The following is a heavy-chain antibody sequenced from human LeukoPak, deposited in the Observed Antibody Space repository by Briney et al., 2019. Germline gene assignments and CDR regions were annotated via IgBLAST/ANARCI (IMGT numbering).Heavy chain of an antibody. CDR3: ASTGDCSSTSCSWYYFDY. J-gene: IGHJ4*02. CDR2: IYYSGST. CDR1: GDSISSYY. V-gene: IGHV4-39*01. Sequence: SETLSLTCTVSGDSISSYYWGWIRQPPGKGLEWIGSIYYSGSTYYNPSLKSRVTISVDTSKNQFSLKLSSVTAADTAVYYCASTGDCSSTSCSWYYFDYWGQGTLVTVSS. D-gene: IGHD2-2*01.